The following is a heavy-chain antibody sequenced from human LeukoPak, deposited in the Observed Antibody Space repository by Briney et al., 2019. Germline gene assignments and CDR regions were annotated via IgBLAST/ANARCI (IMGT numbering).Heavy chain of an antibody. Sequence: GGSLRLSCAASGFTFSSYAMSWVRQAPGKGLEWVSRVHSDGTTTNYADSVKGRFTISRDNAKDTLYLQMNSLRAEDTAVYYCAKGALTYYYYGMDVWGRGTTVTVSS. CDR1: GFTFSSYA. V-gene: IGHV3-74*01. CDR3: AKGALTYYYYGMDV. CDR2: VHSDGTTT. D-gene: IGHD2/OR15-2a*01. J-gene: IGHJ6*02.